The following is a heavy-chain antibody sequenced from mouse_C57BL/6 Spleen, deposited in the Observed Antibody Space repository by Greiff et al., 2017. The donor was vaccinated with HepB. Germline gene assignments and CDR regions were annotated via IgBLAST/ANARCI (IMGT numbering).Heavy chain of an antibody. J-gene: IGHJ4*01. V-gene: IGHV1-63*01. D-gene: IGHD2-3*01. CDR1: GYTFTNYW. CDR3: ARYLGYYDYAMDY. Sequence: QVQLQQSGAELVRPGTSVKMSCKASGYTFTNYWIGWAKQRPGHGLEWIGDIYPGGGYTNYNEKFKGKATLTADKSSSTAYMQFSSLTSEDSAIYYCARYLGYYDYAMDYWGQGTSVTVSS. CDR2: IYPGGGYT.